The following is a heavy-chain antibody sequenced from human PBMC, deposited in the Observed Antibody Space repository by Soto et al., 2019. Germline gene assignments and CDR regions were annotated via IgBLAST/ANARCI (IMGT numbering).Heavy chain of an antibody. CDR1: GGSISSGDYY. J-gene: IGHJ5*02. Sequence: SETLSLTCTVSGGSISSGDYYSSWIRQPTGTGLEWIEYIYYSGSTYYNPSLKSRVTISVDTSKNQFSLKLSSVTAADTAVYYCVRVMVVTPNWCAPWSKASLVTASS. CDR2: IYYSGST. CDR3: VRVMVVTPNWCAP. V-gene: IGHV4-30-4*01. D-gene: IGHD2-21*02.